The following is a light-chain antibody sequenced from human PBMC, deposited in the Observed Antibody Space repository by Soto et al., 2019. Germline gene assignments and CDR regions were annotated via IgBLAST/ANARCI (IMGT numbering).Light chain of an antibody. CDR3: QQSTNYPWT. J-gene: IGKJ1*01. Sequence: DIQMTQSPPTLSASVGDRVTITCRASQSISSWLAWYQQRPGKAPNLLIYDVSSLESGVPSRFSGSGSGTEFTLPISSLQPDDFATDYCQQSTNYPWTCCQGTKVEIK. CDR1: QSISSW. V-gene: IGKV1-5*01. CDR2: DVS.